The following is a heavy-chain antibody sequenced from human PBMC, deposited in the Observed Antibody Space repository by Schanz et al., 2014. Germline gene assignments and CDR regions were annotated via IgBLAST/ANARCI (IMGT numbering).Heavy chain of an antibody. J-gene: IGHJ4*01. V-gene: IGHV4-34*01. D-gene: IGHD2-2*01. CDR1: GGSFSGYY. CDR3: ARGEWSTSQFDY. Sequence: QVQLQQWGAGLLKPSETLSLTCAVYGGSFSGYYWTWIRQPPGKGLEWIGEIHHSGSTNYNPSLKRRVTISMDTSKTQFPLKLSSVTAADTAVYYCARGEWSTSQFDYWGHGTLVTVSS. CDR2: IHHSGST.